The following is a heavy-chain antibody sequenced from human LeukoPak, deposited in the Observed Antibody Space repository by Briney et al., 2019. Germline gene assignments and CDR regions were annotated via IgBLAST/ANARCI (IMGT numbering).Heavy chain of an antibody. J-gene: IGHJ4*02. CDR3: AKDPYYYDNSDYLSEYFDY. V-gene: IGHV3-23*01. Sequence: PGGSLRLSCAASGFTFRNYAMSWVRQAPGKGLEWVSTISGSVGSTYYADSVKGRFTISRDNSKNTLYLQMNSLRAEDTAVYYCAKDPYYYDNSDYLSEYFDYWGQGTQVTVSS. CDR1: GFTFRNYA. CDR2: ISGSVGST. D-gene: IGHD3-22*01.